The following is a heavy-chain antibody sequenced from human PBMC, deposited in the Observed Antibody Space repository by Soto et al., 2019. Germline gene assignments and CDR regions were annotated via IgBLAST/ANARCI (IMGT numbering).Heavy chain of an antibody. CDR1: GFTVSSNY. V-gene: IGHV3-53*04. J-gene: IGHJ5*02. Sequence: GGSLRLSCAASGFTVSSNYMSWVRQAPGKGLEWVSVIYSGGSTYYADPVKGRFTISRHNSKNTLYLQMNSLRAEDTAVYYCARGGVAGTGWFDPWGQGTLVTVSS. CDR3: ARGGVAGTGWFDP. D-gene: IGHD6-19*01. CDR2: IYSGGST.